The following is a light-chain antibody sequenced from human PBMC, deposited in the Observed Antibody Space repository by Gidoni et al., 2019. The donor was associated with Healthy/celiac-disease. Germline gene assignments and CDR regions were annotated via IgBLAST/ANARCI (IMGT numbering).Light chain of an antibody. CDR1: SSDVGGYNY. J-gene: IGLJ2*01. V-gene: IGLV2-8*01. CDR2: EVS. CDR3: SSYAGSNNHVV. Sequence: QSALTQPPSASASPGQSVTISCTGTSSDVGGYNYVSWYQQHPGKAPKLMIYEVSNRPSGVPDRFSGSKSGNTASLTVSGLQAEDEADYYCSSYAGSNNHVVFGGGTKLTVL.